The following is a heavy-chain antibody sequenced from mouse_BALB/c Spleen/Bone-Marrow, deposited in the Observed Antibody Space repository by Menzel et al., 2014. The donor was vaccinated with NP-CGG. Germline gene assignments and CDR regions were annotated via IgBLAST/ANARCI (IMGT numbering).Heavy chain of an antibody. CDR1: GYTFTSYY. CDR2: INPSNGDT. CDR3: TRYDGYFTLFAY. J-gene: IGHJ3*01. D-gene: IGHD2-3*01. Sequence: QLQQSGAELVKPGASVKLSCKASGYTFTSYYLYWVKQRPGQGLEWIGEINPSNGDTNFNEKFKSKASLTVDISSNTTYMQLSSLTSEDSAVYYCTRYDGYFTLFAYWGQGTLVTVSA. V-gene: IGHV1-53*01.